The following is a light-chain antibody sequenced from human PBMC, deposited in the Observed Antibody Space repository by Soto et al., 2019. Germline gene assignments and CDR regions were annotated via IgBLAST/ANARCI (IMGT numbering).Light chain of an antibody. J-gene: IGLJ2*01. V-gene: IGLV2-14*03. CDR3: SSFTTASTVV. CDR2: AVN. CDR1: SSDIGSHDS. Sequence: QSALTQPASVSGSPGQSITISCTGTSSDIGSHDSVAWYQQHPGKAPKLMIFAVNNRPSGVSDRLSGSKSGNTASLTISGLQAEDEADYYCSSFTTASTVVFGGGTKLTVL.